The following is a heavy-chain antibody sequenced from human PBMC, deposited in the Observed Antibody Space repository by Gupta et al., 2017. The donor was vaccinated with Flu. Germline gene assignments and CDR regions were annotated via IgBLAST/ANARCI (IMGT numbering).Heavy chain of an antibody. V-gene: IGHV3-48*03. CDR1: GFTFSSYE. J-gene: IGHJ4*02. D-gene: IGHD3-22*01. CDR2: ISSSGSTI. CDR3: ARQRGSGYLPYDY. Sequence: EVQLVESGGGLVQPGGSLRLSCAASGFTFSSYEMNWVRQAPGKGLEWVSYISSSGSTIYYADSVKGRFTISRDNAKNSLYLQMNSLRAEDTAVYYCARQRGSGYLPYDYWGQGTLVTVSS.